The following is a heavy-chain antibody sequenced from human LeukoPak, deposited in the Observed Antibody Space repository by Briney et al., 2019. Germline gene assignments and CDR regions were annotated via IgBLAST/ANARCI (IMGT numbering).Heavy chain of an antibody. CDR2: IYYSGST. J-gene: IGHJ4*02. Sequence: SENLSLTCTVSGGSISSSSYYWGWIRQPPGKGLEWIGSIYYSGSTYYNPSLKSRVTISVDTSKNQFSLKLSSVTAADTAVYYCARGPNIVVDTGYDYWGQGTLVTVSS. V-gene: IGHV4-39*07. D-gene: IGHD2-2*01. CDR1: GGSISSSSYY. CDR3: ARGPNIVVDTGYDY.